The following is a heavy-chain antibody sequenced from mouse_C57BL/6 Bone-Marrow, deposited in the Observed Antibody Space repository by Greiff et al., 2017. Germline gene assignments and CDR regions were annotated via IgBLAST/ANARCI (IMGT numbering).Heavy chain of an antibody. Sequence: DVMLVESGGGLVKPGGSLKLSCAASGFTFSDYGMHWVRQAPEKGLEWVAYISSGSSTIYYADTVKGRFTISRDNAKNTLFLQMTSLRSEDTAMYYCARWRWYFDVWGTGTTVTVSS. J-gene: IGHJ1*03. V-gene: IGHV5-17*01. CDR3: ARWRWYFDV. CDR1: GFTFSDYG. CDR2: ISSGSSTI.